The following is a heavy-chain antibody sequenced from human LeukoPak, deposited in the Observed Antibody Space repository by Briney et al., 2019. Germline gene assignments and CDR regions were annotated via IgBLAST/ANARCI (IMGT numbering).Heavy chain of an antibody. CDR3: ARDFFNGYYYDTSGYYDRYFDY. J-gene: IGHJ4*02. Sequence: GASVKVSCKASGYTFNTYGISWVRQAPGQGLEWMGWISPDNGNTGFAGKFQGRVTMTTDTSTSTAYMEMRRLRSDDTAVYYCARDFFNGYYYDTSGYYDRYFDYWGQGTLVTVSS. V-gene: IGHV1-18*01. CDR1: GYTFNTYG. D-gene: IGHD3-22*01. CDR2: ISPDNGNT.